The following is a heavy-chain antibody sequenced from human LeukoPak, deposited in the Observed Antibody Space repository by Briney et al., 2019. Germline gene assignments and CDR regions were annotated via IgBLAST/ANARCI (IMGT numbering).Heavy chain of an antibody. Sequence: ASVKISCKVSGYTFTDYYMHWVQQAPGKGLEWMGLVDPEDGETIYAEKFQGRVTITADTSTDTAYMELSSLRSEDTAVYYCATGKCLLRYFDWSNHYFDYWGQGTLVTVSS. CDR3: ATGKCLLRYFDWSNHYFDY. CDR2: VDPEDGET. V-gene: IGHV1-69-2*01. CDR1: GYTFTDYY. J-gene: IGHJ4*02. D-gene: IGHD3-9*01.